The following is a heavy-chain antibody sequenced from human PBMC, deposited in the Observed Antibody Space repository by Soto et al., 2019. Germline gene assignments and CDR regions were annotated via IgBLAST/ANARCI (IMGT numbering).Heavy chain of an antibody. Sequence: QVPLVQSGAEVKKPGSSVKVSCKASGGSLSTYVIAWVRQAPGQGLEWMGGIIPMFGTANYARKFQGRVTITADESTSTAYMELSSLRSEDAAVFYCAVGDHYYDSTGYYFDYWGPGTLVSVSS. V-gene: IGHV1-69*01. J-gene: IGHJ4*02. CDR2: IIPMFGTA. D-gene: IGHD3-22*01. CDR1: GGSLSTYV. CDR3: AVGDHYYDSTGYYFDY.